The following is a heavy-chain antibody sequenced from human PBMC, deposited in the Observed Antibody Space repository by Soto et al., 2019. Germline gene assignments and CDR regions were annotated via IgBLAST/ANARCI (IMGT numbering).Heavy chain of an antibody. CDR2: INPNSGGT. V-gene: IGHV1-2*04. D-gene: IGHD5-12*01. CDR1: GYTFTGYH. J-gene: IGHJ4*02. CDR3: ARDPGEVATTHFDY. Sequence: ASVKVSCKASGYTFTGYHMHWVRQAPGQGLEWMGWINPNSGGTNYAQKFQGWVTMTRDTSISTAYMELSRLRSDDTAVYYCARDPGEVATTHFDYWGQGTLVTVSS.